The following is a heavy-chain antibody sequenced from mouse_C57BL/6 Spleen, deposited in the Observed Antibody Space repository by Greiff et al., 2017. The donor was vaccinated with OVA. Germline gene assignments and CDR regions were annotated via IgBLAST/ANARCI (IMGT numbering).Heavy chain of an antibody. CDR1: GFNIKDYY. CDR3: ALYYYEGYYAMDY. Sequence: VHVKQSGAELVKPGASVKLSCTASGFNIKDYYMHWVKQRTEQGLEWIGRIDPEDGETKYAPKFQGKATITADTSSNTAYLQLSSLTSEDTAVYYCALYYYEGYYAMDYWGQGTSVTVSS. V-gene: IGHV14-2*01. CDR2: IDPEDGET. J-gene: IGHJ4*01. D-gene: IGHD1-1*01.